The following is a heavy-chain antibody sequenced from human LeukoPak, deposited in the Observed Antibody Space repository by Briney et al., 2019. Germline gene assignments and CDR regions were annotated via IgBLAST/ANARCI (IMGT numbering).Heavy chain of an antibody. CDR3: AREGGSGWYPDDAFDI. J-gene: IGHJ3*02. V-gene: IGHV4-59*12. Sequence: SETLSLTCTVSGGSISSYYWSWIRQPPGKGLEWIGYIYYSGSTNYNPSLKNRVTISLDTSKNQFSLKLSSVTAADTAVYYCAREGGSGWYPDDAFDIWGQGTMVTVSS. CDR2: IYYSGST. D-gene: IGHD6-19*01. CDR1: GGSISSYY.